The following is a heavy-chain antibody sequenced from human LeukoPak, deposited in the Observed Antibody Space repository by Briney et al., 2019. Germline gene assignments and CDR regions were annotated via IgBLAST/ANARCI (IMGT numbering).Heavy chain of an antibody. CDR3: ASSPPRYYGSGSYYNDNYGMDV. CDR1: GFTFSSYE. D-gene: IGHD3-10*01. V-gene: IGHV3-48*03. J-gene: IGHJ6*04. CDR2: ISSSGSTI. Sequence: GGSLRLSCAASGFTFSSYEMNWVRQAPGKGLEWVSYISSSGSTIYCADSVKGRFTISRDNAKNSLYLQMNSLRAEDTAVYYCASSPPRYYGSGSYYNDNYGMDVWGKGTTVTVSS.